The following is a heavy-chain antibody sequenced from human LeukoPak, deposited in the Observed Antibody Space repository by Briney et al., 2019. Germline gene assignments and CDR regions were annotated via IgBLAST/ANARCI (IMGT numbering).Heavy chain of an antibody. V-gene: IGHV4-61*02. CDR1: GASISSGNYY. J-gene: IGHJ5*02. D-gene: IGHD1-26*01. Sequence: SETLSLTCTVSGASISSGNYYWSWIRQTAGKGLEWIGRIHVTGRTDYNPSLKSRVTVSLDTAKNQYSLQLSSVSAADTAIYYCARGHTSQNWFDPWGQGTLVTVSS. CDR3: ARGHTSQNWFDP. CDR2: IHVTGRT.